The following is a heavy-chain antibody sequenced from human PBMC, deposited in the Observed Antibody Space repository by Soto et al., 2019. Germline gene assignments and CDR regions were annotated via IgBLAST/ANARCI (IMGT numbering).Heavy chain of an antibody. CDR1: GFTLRTYT. CDR3: VRGMNPLF. Sequence: EVQLVESGGGLVKPGGSLRLSCAASGFTLRTYTMNWVRQAPGKGLEWDSSISISSSDRYYADSVRGRFTISRDNAKNALYLQMNSLRADDTAVYFCVRGMNPLFGGQGTLVTVSS. CDR2: ISISSSDR. J-gene: IGHJ4*01. V-gene: IGHV3-21*06.